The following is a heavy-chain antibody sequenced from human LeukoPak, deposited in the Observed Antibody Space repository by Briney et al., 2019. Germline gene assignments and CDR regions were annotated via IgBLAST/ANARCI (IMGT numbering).Heavy chain of an antibody. V-gene: IGHV1-2*02. CDR2: INPNSGGT. CDR3: ANAGYSSSWYWFDP. D-gene: IGHD6-13*01. Sequence: ASVKVSCKASGYTFTGYYMHWVRQAPGQGLEWMGWINPNSGGTNYAQKFQGRVAMTRDTSISTAYMELSRLRSDDTAVYYCANAGYSSSWYWFDPWGQGTLVTVSS. CDR1: GYTFTGYY. J-gene: IGHJ5*02.